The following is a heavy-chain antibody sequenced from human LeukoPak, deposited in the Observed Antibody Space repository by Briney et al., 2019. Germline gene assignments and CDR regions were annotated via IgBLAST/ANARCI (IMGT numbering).Heavy chain of an antibody. Sequence: PSETLSLTCTVSGGSISSRGYYWGWIRQPPGKGLEWIGSMYYSGSTYYNPSLKSRVTISVDTSKNHFSLKLSSVTAADTAVYYCARHFSYITINFDYWGQGTLVTVSS. CDR2: MYYSGST. CDR3: ARHFSYITINFDY. J-gene: IGHJ4*02. V-gene: IGHV4-39*07. CDR1: GGSISSRGYY. D-gene: IGHD3-9*01.